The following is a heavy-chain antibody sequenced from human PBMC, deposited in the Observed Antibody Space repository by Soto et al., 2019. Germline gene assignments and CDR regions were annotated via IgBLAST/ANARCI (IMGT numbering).Heavy chain of an antibody. Sequence: QVQLVQSGAEVKKPGASVKVSCKASGYTFTSYGISWVRQAPGQGLEWMGWISAYNGNTNHDQKLQGRVTMTTDTITSTAYMALRRLRSDDTAVYYCARRMEMATLTPCGYYYGMDVWGQGTTVTVSS. CDR2: ISAYNGNT. CDR3: ARRMEMATLTPCGYYYGMDV. D-gene: IGHD5-12*01. J-gene: IGHJ6*02. V-gene: IGHV1-18*01. CDR1: GYTFTSYG.